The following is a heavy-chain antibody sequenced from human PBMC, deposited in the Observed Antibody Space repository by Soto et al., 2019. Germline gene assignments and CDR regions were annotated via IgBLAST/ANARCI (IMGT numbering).Heavy chain of an antibody. D-gene: IGHD4-17*01. Sequence: HPGGSLRLSCAASGFTFSSYGMHWVRQAPGKGLEWVAVISYDGSNKYYADSVKGRFTISRDNSKNTLYLQMNSLRAEDTAVYYCAKDRDGDYGSMRYYYYGMDVWGQGTTVTVSS. CDR2: ISYDGSNK. J-gene: IGHJ6*02. CDR1: GFTFSSYG. V-gene: IGHV3-30*18. CDR3: AKDRDGDYGSMRYYYYGMDV.